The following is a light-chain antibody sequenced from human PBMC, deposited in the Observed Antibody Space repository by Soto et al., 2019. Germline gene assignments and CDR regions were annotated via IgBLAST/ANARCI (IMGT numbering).Light chain of an antibody. J-gene: IGKJ3*01. CDR3: QQYDSRPLT. Sequence: DIQMTQSPSSLSASVGDRVSFTCQASQDISKFLNWYQHKPGQAPSLLIYDASKSQFGVPSRFSGIVSGTDFTFIISSLQPEDNATNYCQQYDSRPLTFGPWTKVDVK. CDR2: DAS. V-gene: IGKV1-33*01. CDR1: QDISKF.